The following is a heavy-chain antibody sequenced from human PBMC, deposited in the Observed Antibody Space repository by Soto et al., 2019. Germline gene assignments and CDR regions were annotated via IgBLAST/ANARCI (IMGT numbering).Heavy chain of an antibody. J-gene: IGHJ4*02. CDR2: IYYSGST. D-gene: IGHD3-3*01. CDR1: GGSISSYY. CDR3: AREGVGFDY. Sequence: KASETLSLTCTVSGGSISSYYWSWIRQPPGKGLEWIGYIYYSGSTNYNPSLKSRVTISVDTSKNQFSLKLSSVTAADTAVYYCAREGVGFDYWGQGTLVTVSS. V-gene: IGHV4-59*01.